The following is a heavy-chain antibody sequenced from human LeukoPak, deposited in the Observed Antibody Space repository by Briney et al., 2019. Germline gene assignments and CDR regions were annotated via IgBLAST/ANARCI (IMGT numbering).Heavy chain of an antibody. J-gene: IGHJ3*01. Sequence: GSLRLSCVGSGFIFNDYSMNWVRQAPGKGPEWISYISSRSSTIYYADSVKGRFTISRDNAKNSLYLQMRSLRVEDTAIYYCTRETAFDFWGQGTVVTVSS. CDR3: TRETAFDF. CDR1: GFIFNDYS. CDR2: ISSRSSTI. V-gene: IGHV3-48*04.